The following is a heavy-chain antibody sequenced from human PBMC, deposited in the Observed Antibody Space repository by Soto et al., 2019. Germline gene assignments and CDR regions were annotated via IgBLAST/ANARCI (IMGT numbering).Heavy chain of an antibody. D-gene: IGHD3-9*01. Sequence: QVPLVQSGAEVKKPGASVKVSCKASGYTFTSYGISWVRQAPGQGLEWMGWISAYNGNTNYAQKLQGRVTMTTDTSTRTAYMELRSLRSDDTAVYYCARDGLRYFDWFHYSGGGYWGQGTLVTVSS. CDR2: ISAYNGNT. V-gene: IGHV1-18*01. J-gene: IGHJ4*02. CDR3: ARDGLRYFDWFHYSGGGY. CDR1: GYTFTSYG.